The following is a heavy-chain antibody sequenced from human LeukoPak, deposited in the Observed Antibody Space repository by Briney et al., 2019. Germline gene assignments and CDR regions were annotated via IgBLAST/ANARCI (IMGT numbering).Heavy chain of an antibody. CDR3: ARTGPLRGGMDV. D-gene: IGHD3-9*01. CDR2: INHSGST. Sequence: PSETLSLTCTVSGGSISSGGYYWSWIRQPPGKGLEWIGEINHSGSTNYNPSLKSRVTISVDTSKNQFSLKVNSVTAADTAVYYCARTGPLRGGMDVWGQGTTVTVSS. J-gene: IGHJ6*02. CDR1: GGSISSGGYY. V-gene: IGHV4-39*01.